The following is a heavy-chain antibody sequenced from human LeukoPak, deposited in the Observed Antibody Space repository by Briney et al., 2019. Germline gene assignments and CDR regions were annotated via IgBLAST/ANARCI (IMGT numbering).Heavy chain of an antibody. CDR1: CCIYTNYG. J-gene: IGHJ4*02. CDR3: AVGEVEVAGLYYFDY. V-gene: IGHV1-18*01. D-gene: IGHD6-19*01. CDR2: IRAYTGNT. Sequence: ASVNDSCKASCCIYTNYGISWVRQAPGQGLEWMGWIRAYTGNTNYAQKIQSRVTMTTDTSTSTAYMELRSLRSDDTAVYYCAVGEVEVAGLYYFDYWGKGTLVTVSS.